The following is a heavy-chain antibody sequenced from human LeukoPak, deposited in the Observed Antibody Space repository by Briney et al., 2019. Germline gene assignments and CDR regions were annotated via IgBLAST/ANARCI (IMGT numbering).Heavy chain of an antibody. CDR1: GGSFSGYY. J-gene: IGHJ4*02. V-gene: IGHV4-34*01. D-gene: IGHD3-16*02. CDR2: INHSGST. CDR3: ARTGTYYDYVWGSYRPYYFDY. Sequence: TLSLTCAVYGGSFSGYYWSWIRQPPGKGLEWIGEINHSGSTNYNPSLKSRVTISVDTSKNQFSLKLSSVTAADTAVYYCARTGTYYDYVWGSYRPYYFDYWGQGTLVTVSS.